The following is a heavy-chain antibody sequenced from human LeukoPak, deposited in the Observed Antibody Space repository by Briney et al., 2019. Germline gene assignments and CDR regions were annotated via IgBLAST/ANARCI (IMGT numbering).Heavy chain of an antibody. D-gene: IGHD3-16*01. Sequence: GGSLRLSCAASGFTVSSNYMSWVRQAPGKGLEWVSVIYSGGSTYCADSVKGRFTISRDNSKNTLYLQMNSLRAEDTAVYYCAAAYLGLLGFDYWGQGTLVTVSS. J-gene: IGHJ4*02. V-gene: IGHV3-53*01. CDR1: GFTVSSNY. CDR3: AAAYLGLLGFDY. CDR2: IYSGGST.